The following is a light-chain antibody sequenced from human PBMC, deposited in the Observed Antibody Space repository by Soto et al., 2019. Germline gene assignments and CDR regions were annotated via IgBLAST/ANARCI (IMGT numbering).Light chain of an antibody. CDR2: GAS. V-gene: IGKV3-15*01. CDR1: QSVTNN. Sequence: EIVLTHSPGTLSLSPGERATLSCRASQSVTNNYLAWYQQKPGQAPRLVIYGASTRATGIPARFSGSGSGTEFTLTISSLQSEDYAVYYCQQYNNWPPYTFGQGTKVDIK. J-gene: IGKJ2*01. CDR3: QQYNNWPPYT.